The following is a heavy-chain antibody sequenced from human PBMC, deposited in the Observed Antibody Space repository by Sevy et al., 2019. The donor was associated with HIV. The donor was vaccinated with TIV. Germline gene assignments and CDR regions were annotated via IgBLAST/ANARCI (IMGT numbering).Heavy chain of an antibody. D-gene: IGHD2-15*01. CDR3: AKDTAVCSGGSCYQYYFDY. Sequence: GSLRLSCAASGFTFSSYAMSWVRQAPGKGLEWVSAISGSGGSTYYADSVKGRFTISRDNSKNTLYLQMNSLRAEDTAVYYCAKDTAVCSGGSCYQYYFDYWGQGTLVTVSS. V-gene: IGHV3-23*01. J-gene: IGHJ4*02. CDR2: ISGSGGST. CDR1: GFTFSSYA.